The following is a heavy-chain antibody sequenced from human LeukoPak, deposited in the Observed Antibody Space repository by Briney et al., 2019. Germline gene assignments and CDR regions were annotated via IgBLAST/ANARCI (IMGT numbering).Heavy chain of an antibody. J-gene: IGHJ4*02. Sequence: ASVKVSCKASGGTFSSYAISWVRQAPGQGLEWMGGIIPISGTANYAQKFQGRVTITADESTSTAYMELSSLRSEDTAVYYCARENLAAAGTRPIDYWGQGTLVTVSS. CDR3: ARENLAAAGTRPIDY. V-gene: IGHV1-69*13. D-gene: IGHD6-13*01. CDR1: GGTFSSYA. CDR2: IIPISGTA.